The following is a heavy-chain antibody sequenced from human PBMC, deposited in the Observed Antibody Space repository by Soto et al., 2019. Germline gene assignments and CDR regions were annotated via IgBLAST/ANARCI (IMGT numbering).Heavy chain of an antibody. V-gene: IGHV3-7*01. CDR3: ARDKSVLRFLEWLPLDYYYYYMDV. CDR1: GFTFSSYW. D-gene: IGHD3-3*01. CDR2: IKQDGSEK. J-gene: IGHJ6*03. Sequence: PGGSLRLSCAASGFTFSSYWMSWVRQAPGKGLEWVANIKQDGSEKYYVDSVKGRFTISRDNAKNSVYLQMSSLRAEDTAVYYCARDKSVLRFLEWLPLDYYYYYMDVWGKGTTVTVSS.